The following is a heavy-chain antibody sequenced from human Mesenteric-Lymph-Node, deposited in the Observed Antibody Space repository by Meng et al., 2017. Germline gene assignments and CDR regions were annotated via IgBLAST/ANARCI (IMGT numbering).Heavy chain of an antibody. CDR1: GGSISSYY. CDR3: ARDRGSQQSLETYGMDV. J-gene: IGHJ6*02. CDR2: IYYSGST. V-gene: IGHV4-59*01. Sequence: SETLSLTCTVSGGSISSYYWSWIRQPPGKGLEWIGYIYYSGSTNYNPSLKSRVTISVDTSKNQFSLKLSSVTAADTAVYYCARDRGSQQSLETYGMDVWGQGTTVTVSS. D-gene: IGHD6-19*01.